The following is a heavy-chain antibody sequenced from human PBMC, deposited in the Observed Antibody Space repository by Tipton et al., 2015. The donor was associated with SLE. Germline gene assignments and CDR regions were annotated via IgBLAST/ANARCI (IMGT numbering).Heavy chain of an antibody. CDR3: ARVLATDEAFDI. Sequence: SLRLSCAASGFTFSGYWMSWVRQAPGKGLEWVANINQDGSKKHYVSSVKGRFTISRDNAENSLYLQMNSQGAEDTAVYYCARVLATDEAFDIWGQGTMVTVSS. CDR1: GFTFSGYW. D-gene: IGHD2/OR15-2a*01. J-gene: IGHJ3*02. V-gene: IGHV3-7*01. CDR2: INQDGSKK.